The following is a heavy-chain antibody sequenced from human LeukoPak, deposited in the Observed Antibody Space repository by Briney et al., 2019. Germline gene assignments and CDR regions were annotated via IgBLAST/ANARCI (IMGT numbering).Heavy chain of an antibody. CDR2: INPNSGGT. J-gene: IGHJ4*02. D-gene: IGHD7-27*01. CDR1: GYTFTGYY. V-gene: IGHV1-2*02. Sequence: ASVKVSCKASGYTFTGYYMHWLRQAPGQGLEWMGWINPNSGGTNYAQKFQGRVTMTRDTSISTAYMELSRLRSDDTAVYYCARANWGERDFDYWGQGTLVTVSS. CDR3: ARANWGERDFDY.